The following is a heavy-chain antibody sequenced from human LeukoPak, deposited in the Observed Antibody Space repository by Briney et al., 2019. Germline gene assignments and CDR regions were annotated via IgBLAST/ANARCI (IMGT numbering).Heavy chain of an antibody. J-gene: IGHJ3*02. D-gene: IGHD3-10*01. CDR1: GFTFSSYS. Sequence: PGGSLRLSCAASGFTFSSYSMNRVRQAPGKGLEWVSYISGSSSTIYYADSVKGRFTISRDNAKNSLYLQMNSLRAEDTAVYYCARVGVWFGELFSAFDIWGQGTMVTVSS. CDR3: ARVGVWFGELFSAFDI. CDR2: ISGSSSTI. V-gene: IGHV3-48*04.